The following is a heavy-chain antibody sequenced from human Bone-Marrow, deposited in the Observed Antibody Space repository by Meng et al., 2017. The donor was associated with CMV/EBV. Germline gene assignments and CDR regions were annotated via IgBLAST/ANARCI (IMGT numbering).Heavy chain of an antibody. CDR3: ARSSAPGPFDP. Sequence: CVVSGFTLSDYYMDWVRQAPGKGLEWVVRSRNKANSFSTEYGASVKGRFTVSRDDSKNSLYLQMNSLKTEDTAVYYCARSSAPGPFDPWGRGTLVTVSS. CDR2: SRNKANSFST. CDR1: GFTLSDYY. J-gene: IGHJ5*02. V-gene: IGHV3-72*01. D-gene: IGHD3-22*01.